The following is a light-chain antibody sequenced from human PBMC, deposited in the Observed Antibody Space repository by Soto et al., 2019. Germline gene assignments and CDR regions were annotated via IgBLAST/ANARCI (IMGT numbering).Light chain of an antibody. CDR1: QSVSSY. V-gene: IGKV3-15*01. CDR3: QQYNNYPQT. Sequence: EIVMTQSPATLSVTPGETATLSCRASQSVSSYLAWYQQKPGQAPRLLIYGASTWASGIPARFSGSGSGTEFTLTISSLQSEDFAVYYCQQYNNYPQTFGQGTKVDIK. CDR2: GAS. J-gene: IGKJ1*01.